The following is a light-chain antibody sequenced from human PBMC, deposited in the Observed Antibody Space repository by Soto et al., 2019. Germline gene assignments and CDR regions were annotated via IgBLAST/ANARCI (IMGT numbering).Light chain of an antibody. CDR3: GSWDSSLSDYV. CDR1: SSNIGGNS. Sequence: QSVMRHPRSVSSAPGHKVTIACSGSSSNIGGNSVSWYQQLPGTAPKLLIYDDNKRPSGIPDRFSGSKSGTSATLGITGFQTGDEADYYCGSWDSSLSDYVFGTGTNVTVL. CDR2: DDN. V-gene: IGLV1-51*01. J-gene: IGLJ1*01.